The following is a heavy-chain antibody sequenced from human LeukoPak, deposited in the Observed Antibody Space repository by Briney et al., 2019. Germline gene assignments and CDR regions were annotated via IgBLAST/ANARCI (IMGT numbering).Heavy chain of an antibody. Sequence: ASETLSLTCTVSGGSISSYYWSWIRQPPGKGLEWIGYIYYSGSTNYNPSLKSRVTISVDTSKNQFSLKLSSVTAADTAVYYCARGRYYSDSSGYFYDYWGQGTLVTVSS. D-gene: IGHD3-22*01. CDR1: GGSISSYY. J-gene: IGHJ4*02. CDR2: IYYSGST. CDR3: ARGRYYSDSSGYFYDY. V-gene: IGHV4-59*01.